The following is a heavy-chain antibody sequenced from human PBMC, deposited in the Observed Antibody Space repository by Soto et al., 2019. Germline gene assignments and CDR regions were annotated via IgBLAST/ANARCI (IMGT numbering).Heavy chain of an antibody. D-gene: IGHD1-26*01. CDR3: ARGYSGSYDYYYYYGMDV. CDR2: INHSGST. J-gene: IGHJ6*02. Sequence: LSLTCAVYGGSFSGYYWSWIRQPPGKGLEWIGEINHSGSTNYNPSLKSRVTISVDTSKNQFSLKLSSVTAADTAVYYCARGYSGSYDYYYYYGMDVWGQGSTVTVSS. V-gene: IGHV4-34*01. CDR1: GGSFSGYY.